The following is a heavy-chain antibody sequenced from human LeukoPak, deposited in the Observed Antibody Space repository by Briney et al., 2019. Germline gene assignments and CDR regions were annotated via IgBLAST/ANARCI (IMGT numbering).Heavy chain of an antibody. Sequence: GGSLRLSCAASGFTVSSNYMSWVRQAPGKGLEWVSVIYSGGSTYYADSVKGRFTISRHNSKNTLYLQMNSLRAEDTAVYYCAKDLSPLYYYYGMDVWGQGTTVTVSS. CDR3: AKDLSPLYYYYGMDV. J-gene: IGHJ6*02. V-gene: IGHV3-53*01. CDR2: IYSGGST. CDR1: GFTVSSNY.